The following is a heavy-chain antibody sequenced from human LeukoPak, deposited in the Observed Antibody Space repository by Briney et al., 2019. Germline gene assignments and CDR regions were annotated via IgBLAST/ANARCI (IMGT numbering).Heavy chain of an antibody. D-gene: IGHD1-26*01. CDR3: AFERATVYY. V-gene: IGHV3-48*03. CDR1: GFTFSAYE. J-gene: IGHJ4*02. Sequence: GGCLRLSCAASGFTFSAYEMNWVRQSPGKGLECISYICSSGRTKYYADSVKGRFTIPRDNANNSLYLQMNSLRAEDTAVYYCAFERATVYYWGQGTLVTVSS. CDR2: ICSSGRTK.